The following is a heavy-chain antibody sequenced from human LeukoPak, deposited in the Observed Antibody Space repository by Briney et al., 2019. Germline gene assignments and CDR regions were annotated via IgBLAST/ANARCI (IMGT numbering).Heavy chain of an antibody. CDR2: INHSGST. J-gene: IGHJ5*02. Sequence: SETLSLTCAVYGGSFSGYYWNWIRQPPGKGLEWIGEINHSGSTNYNPSLKSRVTISVDTSKNQFSLKLSSVTAADTAVYYCARRPYCSSTSCQFSPWGQGTLVTVSS. V-gene: IGHV4-34*01. CDR3: ARRPYCSSTSCQFSP. D-gene: IGHD2-2*01. CDR1: GGSFSGYY.